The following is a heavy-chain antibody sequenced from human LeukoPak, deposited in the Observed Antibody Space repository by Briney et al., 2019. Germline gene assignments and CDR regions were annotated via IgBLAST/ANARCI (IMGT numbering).Heavy chain of an antibody. Sequence: GGSLRLSCAASGFTFSSYSMNWVRQAPGKGLEWVATINQNGGVKYYVDSVKGRFTISRDNAKTSLFLQMNSLRIDDTAMYYCTRTVNSASDFWGQGTLVTVSS. J-gene: IGHJ4*02. D-gene: IGHD4-23*01. CDR1: GFTFSSYS. CDR3: TRTVNSASDF. CDR2: INQNGGVK. V-gene: IGHV3-7*03.